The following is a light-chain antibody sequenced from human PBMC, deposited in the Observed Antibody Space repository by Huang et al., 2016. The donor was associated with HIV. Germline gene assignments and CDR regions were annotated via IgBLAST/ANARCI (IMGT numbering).Light chain of an antibody. CDR2: GAS. CDR1: LSVSTH. CDR3: QEYDNWPLT. J-gene: IGKJ4*01. V-gene: IGKV3-15*01. Sequence: ERVMTQSPAPVSLSPGERATLSCRARLSVSTHFAWYQQRPCPSPRLLIDGASTRATGIRARFSGGGCGAEFTLTISSLQSEDFAVYYCQEYDNWPLTFGGGTKVQIK.